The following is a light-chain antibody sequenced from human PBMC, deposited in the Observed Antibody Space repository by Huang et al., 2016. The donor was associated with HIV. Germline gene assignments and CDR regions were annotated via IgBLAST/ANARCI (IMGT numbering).Light chain of an antibody. J-gene: IGKJ2*01. CDR2: KAS. Sequence: DIQMTQSPSTLSAAVGDRVTITCRASQSVTIWFAWFQQRPGKAPKLLIYKASTLESGVPSRFSGSGSGTEFTLTIDSLQPDDVATYYCQQYSRSATFGQGTKLEIK. CDR1: QSVTIW. CDR3: QQYSRSAT. V-gene: IGKV1-5*03.